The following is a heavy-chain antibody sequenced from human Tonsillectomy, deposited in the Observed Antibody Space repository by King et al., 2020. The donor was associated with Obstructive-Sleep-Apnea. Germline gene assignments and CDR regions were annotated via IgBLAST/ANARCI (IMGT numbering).Heavy chain of an antibody. D-gene: IGHD5-12*01. Sequence: VQLVESGGGLVKPGGSLRLSCAASGFIFSDYYMTWIRQAPGKGLEWVSYLSRSGNSIYYADSVKGRFTISRDNAKNSVYLQMNSLRAEDTAVYYCARVMNIMATSPDDAFDYCTHGSLVTVSS. CDR1: GFIFSDYY. V-gene: IGHV3-11*01. CDR2: LSRSGNSI. CDR3: ARVMNIMATSPDDAFDY. J-gene: IGHJ4*01.